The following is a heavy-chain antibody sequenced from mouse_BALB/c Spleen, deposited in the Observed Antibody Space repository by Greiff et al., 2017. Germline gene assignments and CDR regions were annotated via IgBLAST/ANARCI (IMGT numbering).Heavy chain of an antibody. CDR1: GFSLTSYD. V-gene: IGHV2-9-2*01. CDR2: IWTGGVT. Sequence: VQLQQSGPGLVAPSQSLSITCTVSGFSLTSYDISWIRQPPGKGLEWLGVIWTGGVTNYNSAFMSRLSISKDNSKSQVFLKMNSLQTDDTAIYYCVRDWGEDYAMDYWGQGTSVTVSS. J-gene: IGHJ4*01. CDR3: VRDWGEDYAMDY.